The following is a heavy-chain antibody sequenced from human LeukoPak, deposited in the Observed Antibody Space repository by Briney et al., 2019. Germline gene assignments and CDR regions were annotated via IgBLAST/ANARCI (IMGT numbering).Heavy chain of an antibody. Sequence: GGSLRLSCAASGFTFSSYWMSWVRQAPGKGLEGVANIKLDGSEKYYVDSVKGRFTISRDNAKDSLYLQMNSLRAEDTAVYYCARYPAFYYFDYWGQGTLVTVSS. CDR2: IKLDGSEK. D-gene: IGHD3-3*01. CDR1: GFTFSSYW. V-gene: IGHV3-7*01. CDR3: ARYPAFYYFDY. J-gene: IGHJ4*02.